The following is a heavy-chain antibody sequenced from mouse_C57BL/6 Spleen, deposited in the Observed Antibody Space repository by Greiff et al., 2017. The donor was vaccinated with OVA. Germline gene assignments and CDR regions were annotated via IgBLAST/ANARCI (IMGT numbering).Heavy chain of an antibody. V-gene: IGHV3-1*01. D-gene: IGHD1-1*02. J-gene: IGHJ3*01. Sequence: EVKLQESGPGMVKPSQSLSLTCTVTGYSITSGYDWHWIRHFPGNKLEWMGYISYSGRTNYNPFLKSRISITHDTSKTHFVHKLNSGTTDDTATYYCARGWPWFAYWGQGTLVTVSA. CDR2: ISYSGRT. CDR3: ARGWPWFAY. CDR1: GYSITSGYD.